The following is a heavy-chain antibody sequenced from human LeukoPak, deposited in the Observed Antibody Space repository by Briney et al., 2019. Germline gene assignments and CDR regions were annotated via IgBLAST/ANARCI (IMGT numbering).Heavy chain of an antibody. CDR1: GCSISSSSYY. Sequence: SKTLSLTCIVSGCSISSSSYYWGWIRQPPGAVLEWFGSIYYSGSTYYNPSPKSRVNISVDTSENQFSMKLGSLTAADTAVYSCARHGERGYSYGYPPRVWFDPWGQGTLVTVSS. V-gene: IGHV4-39*01. D-gene: IGHD5-18*01. CDR2: IYYSGST. J-gene: IGHJ5*02. CDR3: ARHGERGYSYGYPPRVWFDP.